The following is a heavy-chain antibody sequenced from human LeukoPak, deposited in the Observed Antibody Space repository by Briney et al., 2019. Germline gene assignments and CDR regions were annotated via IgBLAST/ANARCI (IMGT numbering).Heavy chain of an antibody. CDR1: GGTFSSYA. CDR2: IIPIFGTA. J-gene: IGHJ3*02. V-gene: IGHV1-69*13. CDR3: ARVGLRLGELSLRSAFDI. D-gene: IGHD3-16*02. Sequence: GASVKVSCRASGGTFSSYAISWVRQAPGQGLEWMGGIIPIFGTANYAQKFQGRVTITADESTSTAYMELSSLRSEDTAVYYCARVGLRLGELSLRSAFDIWGQGTMVAVSS.